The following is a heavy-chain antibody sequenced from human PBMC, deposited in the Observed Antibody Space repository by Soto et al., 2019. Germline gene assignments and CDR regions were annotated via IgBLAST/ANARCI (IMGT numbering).Heavy chain of an antibody. D-gene: IGHD2-21*01. J-gene: IGHJ6*02. CDR3: ARESLLKSIPIYRYFYYAMDV. CDR1: GFIFSSSW. V-gene: IGHV3-7*03. Sequence: PGGSLRLFCAASGFIFSSSWMTWVRQAPGKGLEWVANIKPDGSELYYADSVKGRFTISRDNARNSLYLQMSSLRAEDTAVYYCARESLLKSIPIYRYFYYAMDVWGQGTTVTVSS. CDR2: IKPDGSEL.